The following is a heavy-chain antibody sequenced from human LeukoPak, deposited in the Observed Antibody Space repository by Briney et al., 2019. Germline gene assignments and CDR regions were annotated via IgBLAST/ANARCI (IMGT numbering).Heavy chain of an antibody. J-gene: IGHJ5*02. Sequence: GSLRLSCAASGFTFSSYWMSWVRQPPGKGLEWIGEINHSGSTNYNPSLKSRVTISVDTSKNQFSLKLSSVTAADTAVYYCARGSVKVTIFGVVITNNWFGPWGQGTLVTVSS. V-gene: IGHV4-34*01. D-gene: IGHD3-3*01. CDR3: ARGSVKVTIFGVVITNNWFGP. CDR1: GFTFSSYW. CDR2: INHSGST.